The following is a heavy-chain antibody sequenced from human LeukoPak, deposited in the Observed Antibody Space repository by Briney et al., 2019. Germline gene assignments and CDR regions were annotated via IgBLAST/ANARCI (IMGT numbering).Heavy chain of an antibody. D-gene: IGHD2-15*01. Sequence: SETLSLTCTVSGGSISSYYWSWIRQPPGKGLEWIGYIYYSGSTNYNPSLKSRVTISVDTSKNQFSLKLCSVTAADTAVYYCARLEEVVVAEDGWFDPWGQGTLVTVSS. V-gene: IGHV4-59*08. CDR2: IYYSGST. CDR1: GGSISSYY. CDR3: ARLEEVVVAEDGWFDP. J-gene: IGHJ5*02.